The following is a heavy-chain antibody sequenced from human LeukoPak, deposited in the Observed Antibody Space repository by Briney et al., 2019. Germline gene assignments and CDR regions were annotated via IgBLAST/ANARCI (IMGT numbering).Heavy chain of an antibody. CDR3: ARVQDFETRGYYLGY. D-gene: IGHD3-22*01. Sequence: SETLSLTCTVSGGSMSSSTYYWGWIRQPPGKGLEWIGEINHSGSTNYNPSLKSRVTMSVDTFKNQFSLTLSSVTAADTAVYYCARVQDFETRGYYLGYWGHGTLVTVSS. V-gene: IGHV4-39*07. CDR2: INHSGST. CDR1: GGSMSSSTYY. J-gene: IGHJ4*01.